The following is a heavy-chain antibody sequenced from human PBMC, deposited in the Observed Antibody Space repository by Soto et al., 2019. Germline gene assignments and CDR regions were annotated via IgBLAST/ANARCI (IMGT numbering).Heavy chain of an antibody. D-gene: IGHD1-1*01. CDR2: IIPIFGTE. CDR3: GRAGGGENWNDVGY. V-gene: IGHV1-69*01. Sequence: QVQLVQSGAEVKKPGSSVKVSCKASGGTFSSYAISWVRQAPGQGLEWMGGIIPIFGTENYEQKFQGRVTIVADESTRTAYMELSSLRLEDTAVYYCGRAGGGENWNDVGYWGQGTLVTVSS. J-gene: IGHJ4*02. CDR1: GGTFSSYA.